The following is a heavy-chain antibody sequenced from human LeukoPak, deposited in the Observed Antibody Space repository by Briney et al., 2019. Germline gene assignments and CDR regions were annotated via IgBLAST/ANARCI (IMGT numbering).Heavy chain of an antibody. J-gene: IGHJ4*02. V-gene: IGHV4-38-2*02. Sequence: SETLSLTCTVSGYSMSSGYYWGWIRQPPERGLEWIGSMYHTGSTYYNPSLKSRVTISVDTSKNQFYLKLSSVTAADTAVYYCARDYVGASNSNYYNAPLGIFDSWGQGTLVTVSS. CDR2: MYHTGST. CDR1: GYSMSSGYY. CDR3: ARDYVGASNSNYYNAPLGIFDS. D-gene: IGHD3-22*01.